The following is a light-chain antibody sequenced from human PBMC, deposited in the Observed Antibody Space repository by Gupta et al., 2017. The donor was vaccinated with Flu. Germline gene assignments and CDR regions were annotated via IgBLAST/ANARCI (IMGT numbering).Light chain of an antibody. CDR2: DVT. Sequence: QSALTQPASVSGSPGQSITISCTGTSSDVGRSDSVSWYQQHPDKAPKLIIYDVTNRPSGVSSRFSGSKSGNTASLTISGLQPEDETDYYCSSYTSTSTFYVVGTGTKVTVL. V-gene: IGLV2-14*03. CDR1: SSDVGRSDS. J-gene: IGLJ1*01. CDR3: SSYTSTSTFYV.